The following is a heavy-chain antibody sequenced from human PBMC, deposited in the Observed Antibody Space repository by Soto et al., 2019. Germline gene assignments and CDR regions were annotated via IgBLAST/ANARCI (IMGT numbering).Heavy chain of an antibody. CDR3: AREEDGQQLVQSNWFDP. Sequence: QVQLVQSGAEVKKPGASVKVSCKASGYTFTGYYMHWVRQAPGQGLEWMGWINPNSGGTNYAQKFQGRVTMTRDTSISTAYMELSRLRSDDTAVYYCAREEDGQQLVQSNWFDPWGQGTLVTVSS. J-gene: IGHJ5*02. CDR1: GYTFTGYY. CDR2: INPNSGGT. D-gene: IGHD6-13*01. V-gene: IGHV1-2*02.